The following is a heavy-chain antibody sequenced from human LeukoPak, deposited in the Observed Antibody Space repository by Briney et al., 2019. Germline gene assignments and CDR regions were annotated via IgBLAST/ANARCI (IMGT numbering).Heavy chain of an antibody. V-gene: IGHV1-2*06. Sequence: ASVKVSCKASGYTFTGYYMHWVRQAPGQGLEWMGRINPNSGGTNYAQKFQGRVTMTRDTSISTAYVELSRLRSDDTAVYYCANGITIFGVGTPVGYFQHWGQGTLVTVSS. D-gene: IGHD3-3*01. J-gene: IGHJ1*01. CDR3: ANGITIFGVGTPVGYFQH. CDR1: GYTFTGYY. CDR2: INPNSGGT.